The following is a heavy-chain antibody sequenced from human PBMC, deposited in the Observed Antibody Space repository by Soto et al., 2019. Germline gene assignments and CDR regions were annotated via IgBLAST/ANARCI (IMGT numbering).Heavy chain of an antibody. CDR3: TKRDLSGSGFNNDMDV. CDR1: GFILSSYA. J-gene: IGHJ6*02. CDR2: ISYDGSNK. Sequence: GGSLRLSCAASGFILSSYAMHWVRQAPGKGLEWVAVISYDGSNKYYADSVKDRFTISRDNSKNTLYLQVNSLRAEDTAVYYCTKRDLSGSGFNNDMDVWGQGTTVTGSS. V-gene: IGHV3-30*18. D-gene: IGHD3-10*01.